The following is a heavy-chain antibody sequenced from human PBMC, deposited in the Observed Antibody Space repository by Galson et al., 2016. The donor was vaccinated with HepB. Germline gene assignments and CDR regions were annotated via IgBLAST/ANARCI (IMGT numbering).Heavy chain of an antibody. D-gene: IGHD1-1*01. J-gene: IGHJ4*02. Sequence: ETLSLTCTVSGASVSSTSHCWSWIRRPPGKGLEWIGYVYNSDTNYNPSLKSRATISADTSKNQFSLKLSSVTPADTAMYYGARREDSSGTFHHWGQGTLVTVSS. CDR3: ARREDSSGTFHH. V-gene: IGHV4-61*01. CDR2: VYNSDT. CDR1: GASVSSTSHC.